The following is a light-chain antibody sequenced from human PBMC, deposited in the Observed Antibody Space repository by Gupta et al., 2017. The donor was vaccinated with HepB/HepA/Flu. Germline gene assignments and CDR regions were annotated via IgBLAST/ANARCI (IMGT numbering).Light chain of an antibody. V-gene: IGKV1-39*01. Sequence: DLQMPQSPSSLSASVGDRVTVSCRTSQHIGTYLNWYQQKPGKAPKLLIYAASILQSGVPSRFSGSGSGTDFTLTISSLQPEDFAVYYCQQSSSSSWTFGRGAKVEVK. J-gene: IGKJ1*01. CDR3: QQSSSSSWT. CDR1: QHIGTY. CDR2: AAS.